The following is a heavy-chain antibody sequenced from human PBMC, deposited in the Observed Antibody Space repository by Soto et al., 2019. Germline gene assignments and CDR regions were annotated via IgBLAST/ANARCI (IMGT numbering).Heavy chain of an antibody. CDR2: IYYSGST. Sequence: QLQLQESGPGLVKPSETLSLTCTVSGGSISSSSYYWGWIRQPPGKGLEWIGSIYYSGSTYYNPSLKSRVTISVDTSKQQRSLKLSAVTAADTAVYYCALLTPVMITFGGVIVSDAFDIWGQGTMVTVSS. CDR3: ALLTPVMITFGGVIVSDAFDI. CDR1: GGSISSSSYY. V-gene: IGHV4-39*01. J-gene: IGHJ3*02. D-gene: IGHD3-16*02.